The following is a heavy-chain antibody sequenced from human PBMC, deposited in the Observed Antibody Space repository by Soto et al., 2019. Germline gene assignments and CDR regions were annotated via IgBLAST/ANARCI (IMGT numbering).Heavy chain of an antibody. CDR2: IIPIFGTA. CDR1: GGTFSSYA. D-gene: IGHD6-6*01. CDR3: ARGGIAARPIAWFDP. J-gene: IGHJ5*02. V-gene: IGHV1-69*13. Sequence: GASVKVSCKASGGTFSSYAISWVRQAPGQGREWMGGIIPIFGTANYAQKFQGRVTITADESTSTAYMELSSLRSEDTAVYYCARGGIAARPIAWFDPWGQGTLVTV.